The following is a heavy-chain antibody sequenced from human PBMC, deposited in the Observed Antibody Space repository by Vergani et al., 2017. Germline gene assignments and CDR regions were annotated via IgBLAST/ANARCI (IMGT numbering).Heavy chain of an antibody. D-gene: IGHD3-22*01. CDR3: AKGFSYDSSGYSYFDY. V-gene: IGHV3-30-3*01. J-gene: IGHJ4*02. Sequence: QVQLVESGGGVVQPGRSLRLSCAASGFTFSSYAMHWVRQAPGKGLEWVAVISYDGSNKYYADSVKGRFTISRDNSKNSLYLQMNSLRTEDTALYYCAKGFSYDSSGYSYFDYWGQGTLVTVSS. CDR1: GFTFSSYA. CDR2: ISYDGSNK.